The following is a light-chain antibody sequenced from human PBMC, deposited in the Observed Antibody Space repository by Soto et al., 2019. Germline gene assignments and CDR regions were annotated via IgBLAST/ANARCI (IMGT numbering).Light chain of an antibody. Sequence: EIVLTQSPGILSLSPGEGATLSCRASQIVRSTYLAWFQQKPGQAPRLLIYGASTRATGIPARFSGSGSGTEFTLTISSLQSEDFAVYYCQQYNNWPSTFGQGTKVDIK. CDR1: QIVRSTY. J-gene: IGKJ1*01. CDR2: GAS. CDR3: QQYNNWPST. V-gene: IGKV3-15*01.